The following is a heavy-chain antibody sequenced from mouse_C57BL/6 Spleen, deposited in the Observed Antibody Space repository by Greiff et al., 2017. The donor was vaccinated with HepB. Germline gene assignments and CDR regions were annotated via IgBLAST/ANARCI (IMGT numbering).Heavy chain of an antibody. CDR1: GFNIKDDY. CDR2: IDPENGDT. J-gene: IGHJ3*01. V-gene: IGHV14-4*01. Sequence: EVQLQQSGAELVRPGASVKLSCTASGFNIKDDYMHWVKQRPEQGLEWIGWIDPENGDTEYASKFQGKATITADTSSNTAYLQLSSLTSEDTAVYYCTTPYYGSSYRFAYWGQGTLVTVSA. D-gene: IGHD1-1*01. CDR3: TTPYYGSSYRFAY.